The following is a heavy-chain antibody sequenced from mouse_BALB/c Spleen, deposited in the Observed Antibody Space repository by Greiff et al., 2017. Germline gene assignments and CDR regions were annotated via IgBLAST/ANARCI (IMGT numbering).Heavy chain of an antibody. Sequence: QVQLQQPGAELVKPGASVKMSCKASGYTFTSYNMHWVKQTPGQGLEWIGAIYPGNGDTSYNQKFKGKATLTADKSSSTAYMQLSSLTSEDSAVYYCARGENGNYAYWGQGTLVTVSA. CDR3: ARGENGNYAY. V-gene: IGHV1-12*01. D-gene: IGHD2-1*01. J-gene: IGHJ3*01. CDR2: IYPGNGDT. CDR1: GYTFTSYN.